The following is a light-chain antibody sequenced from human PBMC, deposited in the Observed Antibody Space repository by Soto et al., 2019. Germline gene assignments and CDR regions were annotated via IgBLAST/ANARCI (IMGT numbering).Light chain of an antibody. CDR3: QQYGSSPRT. V-gene: IGKV3-20*01. CDR2: DAS. J-gene: IGKJ1*01. Sequence: IVLTQSPGTLSLAPGERSTLSCRASHSVSRSYLGWYQQKPGQAPRLLIYDASSRATGIPDRFSGSGSETDFTLTISRLEPEDFAVYYCQQYGSSPRTFGQGTKVDI. CDR1: HSVSRSY.